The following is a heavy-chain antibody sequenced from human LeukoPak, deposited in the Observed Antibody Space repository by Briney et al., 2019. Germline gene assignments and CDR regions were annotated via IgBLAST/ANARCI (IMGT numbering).Heavy chain of an antibody. J-gene: IGHJ3*02. Sequence: ASVKVSCKVSGYTLTELSMHWVRQAPGKGLEWMGGFDPEDGETIYAQKFQGRVTMAEDTSTDTAYMELSSLRSEDTAVYYCATPSGSHGAFDIWGQGTMVTVSS. CDR1: GYTLTELS. CDR2: FDPEDGET. CDR3: ATPSGSHGAFDI. V-gene: IGHV1-24*01. D-gene: IGHD1-26*01.